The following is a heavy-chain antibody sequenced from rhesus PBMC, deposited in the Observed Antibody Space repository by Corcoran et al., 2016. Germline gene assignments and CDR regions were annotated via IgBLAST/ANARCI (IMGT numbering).Heavy chain of an antibody. CDR3: ARDFAGLDF. Sequence: QVQLQESGPGLVKPSETLPLTCAVSRASIRSNSWNCIRPAPGKGLEWIGRIYGRSGSTDYNPSLKSRVTSSMDTSNNQFSLKLTFLTAADTAVYYCARDFAGLDFWGQGVLVTVSS. CDR1: RASIRSNS. V-gene: IGHV4S2*01. D-gene: IGHD3-3*01. CDR2: IYGRSGST. J-gene: IGHJ4*01.